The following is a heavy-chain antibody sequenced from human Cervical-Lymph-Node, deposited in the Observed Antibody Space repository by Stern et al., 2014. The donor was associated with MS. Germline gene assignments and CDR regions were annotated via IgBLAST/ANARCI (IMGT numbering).Heavy chain of an antibody. CDR2: IDRDGSEK. V-gene: IGHV3-7*01. J-gene: IGHJ4*02. CDR3: VREDSDFDY. CDR1: GFNFRNYW. Sequence: EVQLVESGGGLVRPGGSLRLSCAASGFNFRNYWMSWVRQAPGKGLEWVGHIDRDGSEKNYAASVKGRFTISRDNAKNSLYLEMNSLRDEDTAVYYCVREDSDFDYWGQGTLVAVSS.